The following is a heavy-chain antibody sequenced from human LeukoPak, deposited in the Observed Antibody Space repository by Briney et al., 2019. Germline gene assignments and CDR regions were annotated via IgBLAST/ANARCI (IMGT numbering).Heavy chain of an antibody. Sequence: ASVKVSCKASGYTFTGYYMHWVRQAPGQGLEWMGWINPNSGGTNYAQKFQGRVTMTRDTSISTAYMELSRLRSDDTAVYYCARVFVDTAMVLYYFDYWGQGTLVTVSS. D-gene: IGHD5-18*01. CDR2: INPNSGGT. V-gene: IGHV1-2*02. CDR1: GYTFTGYY. J-gene: IGHJ4*02. CDR3: ARVFVDTAMVLYYFDY.